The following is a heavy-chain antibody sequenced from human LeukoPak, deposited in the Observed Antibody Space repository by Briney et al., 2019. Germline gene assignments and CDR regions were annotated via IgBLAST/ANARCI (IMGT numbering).Heavy chain of an antibody. Sequence: SVKVSCKASGGTFSSCTISWVRQAPGQGLEWMGRIIPILGIANYAQKFQGRVTITADKSTSTAYMELSSLRSEDTAVYYCARDISQLWYFDYWGQGTLVTVPS. CDR1: GGTFSSCT. V-gene: IGHV1-69*04. CDR3: ARDISQLWYFDY. D-gene: IGHD5-18*01. CDR2: IIPILGIA. J-gene: IGHJ4*02.